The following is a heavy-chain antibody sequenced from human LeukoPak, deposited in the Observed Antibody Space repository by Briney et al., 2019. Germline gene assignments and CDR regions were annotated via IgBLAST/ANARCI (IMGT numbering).Heavy chain of an antibody. CDR2: IYPGDSDT. V-gene: IGHV5-51*01. Sequence: GESLKISCKGSGYGFTSYWIGWVRQMPGKGLEWMGIIYPGDSDTRYSPSFQGQVTISADKSISTAYLQWSSLKASDTAMYYCARRGYCSGGSCYLLDYWGQGALVTVS. D-gene: IGHD2-15*01. CDR3: ARRGYCSGGSCYLLDY. CDR1: GYGFTSYW. J-gene: IGHJ4*02.